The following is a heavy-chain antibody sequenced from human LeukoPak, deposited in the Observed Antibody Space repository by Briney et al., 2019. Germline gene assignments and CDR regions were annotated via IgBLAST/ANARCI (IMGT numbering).Heavy chain of an antibody. V-gene: IGHV3-74*01. CDR2: IDTDGSSS. CDR1: GFTFSSYG. D-gene: IGHD6-19*01. Sequence: PGGSLRLSCAASGFTFSSYGMHWVRQAPGKGLVWVSRIDTDGSSSSYADSVKGRFTISRDNAKNTLYLQMNSLRAEDTAVYYCARDLSISVSGIDYWGQGTLVTVSS. J-gene: IGHJ4*02. CDR3: ARDLSISVSGIDY.